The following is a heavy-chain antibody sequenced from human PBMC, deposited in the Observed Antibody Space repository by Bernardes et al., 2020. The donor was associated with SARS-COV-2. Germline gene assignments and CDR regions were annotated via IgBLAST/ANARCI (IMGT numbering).Heavy chain of an antibody. J-gene: IGHJ5*01. CDR3: ATEDGEWLES. Sequence: PRTSCAASGFTFNNYRMHWVRQAPGKGLEWVAVIWHDGSREYYVDSVKGRFAISRDNSNNTLYLQMNNLRVEDTALYRCATEDGEWLESWGQGTLVTVSS. CDR2: IWHDGSRE. V-gene: IGHV3-33*08. D-gene: IGHD4-17*01. CDR1: GFTFNNYR.